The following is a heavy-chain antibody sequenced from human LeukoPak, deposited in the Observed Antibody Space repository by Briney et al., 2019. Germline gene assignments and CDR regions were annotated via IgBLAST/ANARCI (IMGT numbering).Heavy chain of an antibody. CDR1: GGSFSAHY. J-gene: IGHJ4*02. Sequence: SGTLSLTCAVYGGSFSAHYWSWIRQTPGKGLEWIGDMNPSVGGNYNPSLRSRVAISLDTSMNQFSLRLDSVTAADTAVYFCARTGDTTFYYHYFDYWSPGALVTVSS. CDR2: MNPSVGG. V-gene: IGHV4-34*01. CDR3: ARTGDTTFYYHYFDY. D-gene: IGHD2/OR15-2a*01.